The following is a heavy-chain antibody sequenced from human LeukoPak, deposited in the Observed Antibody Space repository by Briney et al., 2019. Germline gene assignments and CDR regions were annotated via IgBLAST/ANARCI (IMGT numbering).Heavy chain of an antibody. Sequence: GASVTVSCKASGGTFSSYAISWVRQAPGQGLEWMGGIIPIFGTANYAQKFQGRVTSTADESTSTAYMELSSLRSEDTAVYYCARGGYCTNGVCCDGNWFDPWGQGTLVTVSS. CDR1: GGTFSSYA. CDR2: IIPIFGTA. CDR3: ARGGYCTNGVCCDGNWFDP. J-gene: IGHJ5*02. V-gene: IGHV1-69*13. D-gene: IGHD2-8*01.